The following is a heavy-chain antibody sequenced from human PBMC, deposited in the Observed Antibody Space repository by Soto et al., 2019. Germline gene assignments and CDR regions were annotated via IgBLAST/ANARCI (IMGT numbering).Heavy chain of an antibody. V-gene: IGHV3-15*07. CDR2: IKSKTDGGTT. Sequence: PGGSLRLSCAASGFTFSNAWMNWVRQAPGKGLEWVGRIKSKTDGGTTDYAAPVKGRFTISRDDSKNTLYLQMNSLKTEDTAVYYCTTRPLLTRTDSSSPEKGTYYYYGMDVWGQGTTVTVS. D-gene: IGHD6-6*01. CDR1: GFTFSNAW. CDR3: TTRPLLTRTDSSSPEKGTYYYYGMDV. J-gene: IGHJ6*02.